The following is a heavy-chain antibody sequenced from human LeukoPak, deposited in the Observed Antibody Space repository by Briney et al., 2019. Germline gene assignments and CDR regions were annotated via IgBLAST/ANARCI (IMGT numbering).Heavy chain of an antibody. CDR2: ISAYNGNT. CDR1: GFLFTGYY. Sequence: ASVKVSCKASGFLFTGYYIHWVRQAPGQGLEWMGWISAYNGNTNYAQKLQGRVTMTTDTSTSTAYMELRSLRSDDTAVYYCARTKRTVSLSYYYDSSSPDWFDPWGQGTLVTVSS. V-gene: IGHV1-18*04. CDR3: ARTKRTVSLSYYYDSSSPDWFDP. D-gene: IGHD3-22*01. J-gene: IGHJ5*02.